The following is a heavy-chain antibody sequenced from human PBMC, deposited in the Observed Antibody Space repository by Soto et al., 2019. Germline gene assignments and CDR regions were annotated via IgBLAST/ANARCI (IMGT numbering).Heavy chain of an antibody. D-gene: IGHD1-26*01. CDR3: ARGGGSYYEDAFDI. Sequence: QVHLVQSGAEVKKPGSSVKVSCKASRGTFSSYAISWVRQAPGQGLEWMGGIIPIFGTANYAQKFQGRVTITADESTSTAYMELSSLRSEDTAVYYCARGGGSYYEDAFDIWGQGTMVTVSS. J-gene: IGHJ3*02. CDR2: IIPIFGTA. CDR1: RGTFSSYA. V-gene: IGHV1-69*01.